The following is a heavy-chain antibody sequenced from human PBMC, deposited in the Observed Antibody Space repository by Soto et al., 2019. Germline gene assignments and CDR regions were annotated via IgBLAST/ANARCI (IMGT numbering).Heavy chain of an antibody. J-gene: IGHJ4*02. Sequence: QVQLVESGGGVVQPGRSLRLSCAASGFTFSSHRMHWVRQAPGKGLEWVAVIWYDGSNKYYADSVKGRFTISRDDYKNMVYLQMNSLRVEDRAVYYCVRDGWYSIQAPYWGQGTLVTVSS. CDR2: IWYDGSNK. D-gene: IGHD6-19*01. V-gene: IGHV3-33*01. CDR1: GFTFSSHR. CDR3: VRDGWYSIQAPY.